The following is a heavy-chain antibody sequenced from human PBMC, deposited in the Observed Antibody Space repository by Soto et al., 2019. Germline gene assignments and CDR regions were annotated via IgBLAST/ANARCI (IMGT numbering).Heavy chain of an antibody. CDR2: ISGSGDNT. J-gene: IGHJ4*02. D-gene: IGHD1-1*01. CDR1: GFAFSSYS. V-gene: IGHV3-23*01. Sequence: EVQLLESGGGLVQPGGSLRLSSAACGFAFSSYSMTWFRQAPGKGLEWVSDISGSGDNTYYADSVKGRFTISRDNSKNTLDLQMNSLRAEDTALYYCAKRERWPASGPYWGQGTLVTVSS. CDR3: AKRERWPASGPY.